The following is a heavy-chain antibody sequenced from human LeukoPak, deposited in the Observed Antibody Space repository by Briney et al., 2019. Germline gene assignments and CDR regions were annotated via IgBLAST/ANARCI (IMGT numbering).Heavy chain of an antibody. D-gene: IGHD3-10*01. CDR2: ISGSGGST. Sequence: GGSLRLSCAASGFTFSSYAMSWVRQAPGKGLEWVSAISGSGGSTYYADSVKGRFTISRDNAKNSLYLQMNSLRAEDTAVYYCAREAEWFGELLEDYWGQGTLVTVSS. CDR3: AREAEWFGELLEDY. CDR1: GFTFSSYA. V-gene: IGHV3-23*01. J-gene: IGHJ4*02.